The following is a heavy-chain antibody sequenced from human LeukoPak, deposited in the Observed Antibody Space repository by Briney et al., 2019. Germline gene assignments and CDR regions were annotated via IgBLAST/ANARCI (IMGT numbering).Heavy chain of an antibody. J-gene: IGHJ4*02. D-gene: IGHD3-22*01. CDR3: ARDTLPLGRGYYYNFGY. CDR2: VSYDGSNK. Sequence: GRSLRLSCAASGFTFSSYGMHWVRQAPGKGLEWVAVVSYDGSNKDYADSVKGRFTISRDNSKNTLFLQVNSLTVEDTAVYYCARDTLPLGRGYYYNFGYWGQGTLVTVSS. CDR1: GFTFSSYG. V-gene: IGHV3-33*05.